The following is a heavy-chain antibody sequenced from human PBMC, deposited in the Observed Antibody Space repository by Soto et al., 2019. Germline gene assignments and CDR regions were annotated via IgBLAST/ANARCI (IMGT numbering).Heavy chain of an antibody. CDR2: IYYSGST. J-gene: IGHJ5*02. V-gene: IGHV4-39*01. Sequence: PSESLSLTGTVAGGSISSSSYYWVWISQPPGKGLEWIGSIYYSGSTYFNPSLKSRVTISVDTSKNQFSLKLSSVTAADTAVYYCASPKIAFYNWFAPWGQGPLVT. CDR3: ASPKIAFYNWFAP. CDR1: GGSISSSSYY. D-gene: IGHD3-3*02.